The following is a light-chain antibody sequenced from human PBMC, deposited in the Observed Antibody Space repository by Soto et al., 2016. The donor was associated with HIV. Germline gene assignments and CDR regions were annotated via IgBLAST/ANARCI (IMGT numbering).Light chain of an antibody. CDR3: QVWDSNNNHVV. CDR1: NVGSKS. V-gene: IGLV3-21*03. Sequence: SYELTQPPSLSVAPRKTARITCGGNNVGSKSVQWYQQKPGQAPILVLYDDSDRPSGIPERFAGSNSGNTATLTISRVEAGDEADYYCQVWDSNNNHVVFGGGTKLTVL. J-gene: IGLJ2*01. CDR2: DDS.